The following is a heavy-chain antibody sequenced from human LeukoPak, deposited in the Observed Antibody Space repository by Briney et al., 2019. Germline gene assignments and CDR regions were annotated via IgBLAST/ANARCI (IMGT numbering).Heavy chain of an antibody. Sequence: ASVKVSCKASGGTFSSYAISWVRQAPGQGLEWMGRIIPIFGTANYAQKFQGRVTITTDESTSTAYMELSSLRSEDTAVYYCARGSSGFLIGDAFDIWGQGTMVTVSS. D-gene: IGHD6-19*01. V-gene: IGHV1-69*05. CDR2: IIPIFGTA. CDR1: GGTFSSYA. CDR3: ARGSSGFLIGDAFDI. J-gene: IGHJ3*02.